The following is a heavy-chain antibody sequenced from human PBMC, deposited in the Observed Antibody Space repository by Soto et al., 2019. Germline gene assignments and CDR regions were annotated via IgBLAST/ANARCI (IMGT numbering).Heavy chain of an antibody. CDR1: GGTFSSYA. CDR2: IIPIFGTA. CDR3: ARDGEDYGGNFDY. J-gene: IGHJ4*02. V-gene: IGHV1-69*06. D-gene: IGHD4-17*01. Sequence: SVKVSCKASGGTFSSYAISWVRQAPGQGLEWMGGIIPIFGTANYAQKFQGRVTITADKSTGTAYMELSSLRSEDTAVYYCARDGEDYGGNFDYWGQGTLVTVSS.